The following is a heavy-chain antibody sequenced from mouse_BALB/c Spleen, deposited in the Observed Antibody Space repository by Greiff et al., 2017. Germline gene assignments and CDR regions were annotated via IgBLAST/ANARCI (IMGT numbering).Heavy chain of an antibody. CDR3: AREGDYYGSSGYAMDY. D-gene: IGHD1-1*01. Sequence: QVQLQQSGPGLVAPSQSLSITCTVSGFSLTGYGVNWVRQPPGKGLEWLGMIWGDGSTDYNSALKSRLSISKDNSKSQVFLKMNSLQTDDTARYYCAREGDYYGSSGYAMDYWGQGTSVTVSS. CDR1: GFSLTGYG. V-gene: IGHV2-6-7*01. J-gene: IGHJ4*01. CDR2: IWGDGST.